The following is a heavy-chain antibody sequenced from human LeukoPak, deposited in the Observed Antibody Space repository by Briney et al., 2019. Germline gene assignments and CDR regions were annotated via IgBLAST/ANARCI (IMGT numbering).Heavy chain of an antibody. Sequence: SETLSLTCTVSGGSISSRSYYWGWIRQPPGKGLEWIGTVYYRGSTYYSPSLKSRVTISVDTSKNQFSLKLRSVTAADTAVYYCASLGHCSGGSCYYFDYWGQGTLVTVSS. D-gene: IGHD2-15*01. V-gene: IGHV4-39*07. CDR2: VYYRGST. CDR3: ASLGHCSGGSCYYFDY. J-gene: IGHJ4*02. CDR1: GGSISSRSYY.